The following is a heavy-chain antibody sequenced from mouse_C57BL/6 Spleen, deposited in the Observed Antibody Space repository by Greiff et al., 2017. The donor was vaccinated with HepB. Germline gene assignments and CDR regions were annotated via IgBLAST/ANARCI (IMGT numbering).Heavy chain of an antibody. Sequence: VQLKESGPELVKPGASVKMSCKASGYTFTDYNMHWVKQSHGKSLEWIGYINPNNGGTSYNQKFKGKATLTVNKASSTAYMELRSLKSEDSAVYYCARGWAFDWYFDVWGTGTTVTVSS. D-gene: IGHD1-1*02. CDR3: ARGWAFDWYFDV. V-gene: IGHV1-22*01. CDR2: INPNNGGT. CDR1: GYTFTDYN. J-gene: IGHJ1*03.